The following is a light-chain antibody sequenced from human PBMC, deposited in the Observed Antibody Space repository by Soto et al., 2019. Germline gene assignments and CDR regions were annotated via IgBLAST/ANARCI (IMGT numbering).Light chain of an antibody. Sequence: DIQMTQSPSTLSASVGDRVTITCRASQSIGEWLAWIQQKPGKAPKLLIFAASTLESGVPPRFSGSGSGTDFTLTISSLQPDDFATYFCQQYNSYSYTFGQGTKLEIK. CDR1: QSIGEW. CDR2: AAS. J-gene: IGKJ2*01. V-gene: IGKV1-5*03. CDR3: QQYNSYSYT.